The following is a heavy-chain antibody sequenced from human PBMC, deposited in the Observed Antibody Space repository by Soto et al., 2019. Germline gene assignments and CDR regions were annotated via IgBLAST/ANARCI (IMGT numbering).Heavy chain of an antibody. V-gene: IGHV4-30-4*01. CDR3: ARGHYSSSGAAGDTEDWFDP. CDR2: IYYSGST. CDR1: GGSISSGDYY. D-gene: IGHD6-6*01. Sequence: PSETLSLTCTVSGGSISSGDYYWSWIRQPPGKGLEWIGYIYYSGSTYYNPSLKSRVTISVDTSKNQFSLKLSSVTAADTAVYYFARGHYSSSGAAGDTEDWFDPWGQGTLVTVSS. J-gene: IGHJ5*02.